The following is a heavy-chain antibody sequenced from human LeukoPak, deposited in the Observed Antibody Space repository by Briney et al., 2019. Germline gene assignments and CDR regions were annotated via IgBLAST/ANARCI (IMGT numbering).Heavy chain of an antibody. Sequence: SETLSLTCAVYGGSFSGYYWSWIRQPPGKGLEWIGEINHSGSTNYNPSLKSRVTISVDTSKNQFSLKLSSVTAADTAVYYCARHFRPRDYDSSGYIDYWGQGTLVTVSS. D-gene: IGHD3-22*01. CDR1: GGSFSGYY. CDR2: INHSGST. CDR3: ARHFRPRDYDSSGYIDY. V-gene: IGHV4-34*01. J-gene: IGHJ4*02.